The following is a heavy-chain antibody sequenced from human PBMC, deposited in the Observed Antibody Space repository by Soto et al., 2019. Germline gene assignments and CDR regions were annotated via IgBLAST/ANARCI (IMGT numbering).Heavy chain of an antibody. J-gene: IGHJ4*02. CDR2: INQDGSEK. Sequence: VQLVESGGGLVQPGGSLRLSCVASGFTFSSYWMTWVRQAPGKGLEWVANINQDGSEKYYVDSVKGRFTISRDNAKNSLYLQMSSLRPDDTAVYYCARGAAYCTAATCYQRNYFDYWGQGTLVTVSS. CDR1: GFTFSSYW. V-gene: IGHV3-7*01. CDR3: ARGAAYCTAATCYQRNYFDY. D-gene: IGHD2-15*01.